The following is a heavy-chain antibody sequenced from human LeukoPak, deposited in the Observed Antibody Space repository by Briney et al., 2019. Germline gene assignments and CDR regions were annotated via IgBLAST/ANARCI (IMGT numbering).Heavy chain of an antibody. CDR3: ARGEEPAS. V-gene: IGHV3-30*15. J-gene: IGHJ5*02. CDR1: GFTFSSYA. CDR2: ISYDGSNK. Sequence: GGSLRLSCAASGFTFSSYAMHWVRQAPGKGLEWVAVISYDGSNKYYADSVKGRFTISRDNSKNTLYLQMSSLRAEDTAVYYCARGEEPASWGQGTLVTVSS.